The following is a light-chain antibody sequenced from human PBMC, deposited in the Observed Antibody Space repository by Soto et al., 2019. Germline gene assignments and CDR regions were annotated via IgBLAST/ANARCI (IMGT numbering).Light chain of an antibody. CDR2: GAS. Sequence: EILMTQSPATLSLSPGERATLSCRASQSVSSSYLAWYQQKPGQAPRLLIYGASSRATGIPDRFSGSGSGTDFTLTISRLEPEDFAVYYCQQYDSSPITFGQGTRLEIK. J-gene: IGKJ5*01. CDR3: QQYDSSPIT. V-gene: IGKV3-20*01. CDR1: QSVSSSY.